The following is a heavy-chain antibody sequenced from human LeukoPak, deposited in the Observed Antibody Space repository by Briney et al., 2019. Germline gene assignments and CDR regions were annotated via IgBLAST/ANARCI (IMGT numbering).Heavy chain of an antibody. D-gene: IGHD1-14*01. J-gene: IGHJ5*02. CDR3: ARVPVTYFDP. Sequence: ASVKVSCKASGYTFTGYFIHWVRQAPGQGLEWMGWINPNSGGTNYAQKFQGRVTMTRDTSISTAYMGLSRLRSDDTAVYYCARVPVTYFDPWGQGTLVTVSS. V-gene: IGHV1-2*02. CDR1: GYTFTGYF. CDR2: INPNSGGT.